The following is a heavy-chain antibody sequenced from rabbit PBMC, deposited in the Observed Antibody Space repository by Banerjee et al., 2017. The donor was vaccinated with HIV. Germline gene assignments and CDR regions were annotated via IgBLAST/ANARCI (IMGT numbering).Heavy chain of an antibody. CDR2: IYPDYGST. Sequence: QEQLVESGGGLVQPEGSLTLTCTASGFSFSSYGISWVRQAPGKGLEWIAYIYPDYGSTDYASWVNGRFTISLDNAQNTVFLQMTSLTAADTATYFCVRAAGYGGYGFATGFDLWGQGTLVTV. V-gene: IGHV1S47*01. J-gene: IGHJ4*01. CDR1: GFSFSSYG. D-gene: IGHD6-1*01. CDR3: VRAAGYGGYGFATGFDL.